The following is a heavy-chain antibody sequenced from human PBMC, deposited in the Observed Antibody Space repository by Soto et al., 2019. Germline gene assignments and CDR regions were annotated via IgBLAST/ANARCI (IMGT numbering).Heavy chain of an antibody. D-gene: IGHD3-3*01. CDR1: GGSFSGYY. CDR3: ARSLNRITIFGVVTYPNYYYYGMDV. J-gene: IGHJ6*02. V-gene: IGHV4-34*01. CDR2: INHSGST. Sequence: QVQLQQWGAGLLKPSETLSLTCAVYGGSFSGYYWSWIRQPPGKGLEWIGEINHSGSTNYNPSLKSRVTISVDTSNNQFSLKLGCVTAADTAMYYCARSLNRITIFGVVTYPNYYYYGMDVWGHGTTVTVSS.